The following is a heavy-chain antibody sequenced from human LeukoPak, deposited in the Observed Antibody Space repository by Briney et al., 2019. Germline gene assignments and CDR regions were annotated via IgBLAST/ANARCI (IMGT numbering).Heavy chain of an antibody. D-gene: IGHD2-15*01. V-gene: IGHV4-34*01. CDR1: GGSFSGYY. CDR3: ARRLGGRTQGYYFDY. CDR2: INHSGST. J-gene: IGHJ4*02. Sequence: PSETLSLTCAVYGGSFSGYYWSWIRQPPGKGLEWIGEINHSGSTNYNPSLKSRVTISVDTSKNQFSLKLSSVTAADTAVYYCARRLGGRTQGYYFDYWGQGTLVTVSS.